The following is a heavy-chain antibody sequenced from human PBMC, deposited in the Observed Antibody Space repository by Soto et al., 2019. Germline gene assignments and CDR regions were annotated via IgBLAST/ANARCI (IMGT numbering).Heavy chain of an antibody. CDR3: ALVDWLLPSDY. J-gene: IGHJ4*02. Sequence: SVKVSCKASGGTFSSYTISWVRQAPGQGLEWMGRIIPILGIANYAQKFQGRVTITADKSTSTAYMELSSLRSEDTAVYYCALVDWLLPSDYWGQGTLVTVSS. CDR1: GGTFSSYT. CDR2: IIPILGIA. D-gene: IGHD3-9*01. V-gene: IGHV1-69*02.